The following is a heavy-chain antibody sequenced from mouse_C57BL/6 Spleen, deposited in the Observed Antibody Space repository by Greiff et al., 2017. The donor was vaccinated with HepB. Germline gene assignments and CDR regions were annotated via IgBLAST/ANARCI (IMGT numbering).Heavy chain of an antibody. J-gene: IGHJ2*01. CDR3: ARGMVYYYGSSSFDY. CDR2: IDPSDSYT. V-gene: IGHV1-50*01. D-gene: IGHD1-1*01. CDR1: GYTFTSYW. Sequence: VQLQQPGAELVKPGASVKLSCKASGYTFTSYWMQWVKQRPGQGLEWIGEIDPSDSYTNYNQKFKGKATLTVDTSSSTAYMQLSSLTSEDSAVYYCARGMVYYYGSSSFDYWGQGTTLTVSS.